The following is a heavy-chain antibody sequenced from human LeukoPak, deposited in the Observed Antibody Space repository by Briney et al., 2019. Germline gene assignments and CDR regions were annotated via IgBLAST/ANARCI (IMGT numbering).Heavy chain of an antibody. D-gene: IGHD2-2*01. V-gene: IGHV1-2*02. CDR1: GYTFTGYY. J-gene: IGHJ4*02. CDR3: ARVDCSSTSCYDGY. Sequence: ASVKVSCKASGYTFTGYYMHWVRQAPGQGLEWMGWINPNSGGTNYAQKFQGRVTMTRNTSISTAYMELSSLRSEDTAVYYCARVDCSSTSCYDGYWGQGTLVTVSS. CDR2: INPNSGGT.